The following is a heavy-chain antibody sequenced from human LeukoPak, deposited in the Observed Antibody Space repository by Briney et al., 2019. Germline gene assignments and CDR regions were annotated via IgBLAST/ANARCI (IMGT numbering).Heavy chain of an antibody. J-gene: IGHJ4*02. CDR3: ARDGDRRLTYIDY. V-gene: IGHV1-18*01. Sequence: ASVKVSCKASVCALTTYGITAVRQAPGQGLEWMGWISAYNGNTNNAQRVQGRVTMTTDTSTGTADMEQRSLRSDDTAESHCARDGDRRLTYIDYCGQGTLVTVSS. CDR1: VCALTTYG. D-gene: IGHD2-21*02. CDR2: ISAYNGNT.